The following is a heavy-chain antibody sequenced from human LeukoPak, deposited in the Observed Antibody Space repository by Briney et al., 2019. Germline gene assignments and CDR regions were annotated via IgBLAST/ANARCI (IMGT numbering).Heavy chain of an antibody. CDR1: GGSINY. CDR2: IYYSGST. Sequence: PSETLSLTCTVSGGSINYWSWIRQPPGKGLEWLGYIYYSGSTNYNPSLKSRVTISVDTSKSQFSLKLYSVTAADTAVYYCARGGAYYYGSSGYYPPFDYWGQGTLVTVSS. V-gene: IGHV4-59*01. J-gene: IGHJ4*02. D-gene: IGHD3-22*01. CDR3: ARGGAYYYGSSGYYPPFDY.